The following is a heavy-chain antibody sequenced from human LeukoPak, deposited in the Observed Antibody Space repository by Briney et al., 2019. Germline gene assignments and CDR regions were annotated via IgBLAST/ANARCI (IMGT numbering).Heavy chain of an antibody. CDR1: GFTFSSYA. J-gene: IGHJ6*02. CDR2: IRGSGGST. D-gene: IGHD3-10*01. Sequence: GGSLRLSCAASGFTFSSYAMSWVRQAPGKGLEWVAAIRGSGGSTYYADSVKGRFTISRDNSKNTLYLQMNSLRAEDTAVYYCAKASLSGSGAYYYYGMDVWGQGTTVTVSS. V-gene: IGHV3-23*01. CDR3: AKASLSGSGAYYYYGMDV.